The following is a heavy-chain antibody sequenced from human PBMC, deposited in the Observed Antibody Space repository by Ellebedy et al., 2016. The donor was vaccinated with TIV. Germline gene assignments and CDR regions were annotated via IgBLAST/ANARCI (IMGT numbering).Heavy chain of an antibody. V-gene: IGHV4-59*01. Sequence: MPSETLSLTCTVSGGSISSYYWSRIRQPPGKGLEWIGYIYYSGSTNYNPSLKSRVTISVDTSKNQFSLKLSSVTAADTAVYYCTRGGVSSGYYSNNWFDPWGQGTLVTVSS. CDR1: GGSISSYY. J-gene: IGHJ5*02. CDR2: IYYSGST. D-gene: IGHD3-22*01. CDR3: TRGGVSSGYYSNNWFDP.